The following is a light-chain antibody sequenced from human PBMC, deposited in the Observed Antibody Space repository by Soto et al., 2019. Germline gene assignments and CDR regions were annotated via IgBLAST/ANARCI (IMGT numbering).Light chain of an antibody. V-gene: IGKV1-5*01. Sequence: DIQMTQSPSTLSASVGDRVTITCRASQSISSWLAWYQQKPGKALKLLIYDASSLESGVPSRFSGSGSGTEFTLTISSLQPDDFATDYGQQYNSYLLFTFGPGTKVDIK. CDR2: DAS. CDR1: QSISSW. J-gene: IGKJ3*01. CDR3: QQYNSYLLFT.